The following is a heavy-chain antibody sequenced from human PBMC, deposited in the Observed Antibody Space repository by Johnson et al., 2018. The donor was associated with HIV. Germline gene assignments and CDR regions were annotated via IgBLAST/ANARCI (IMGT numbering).Heavy chain of an antibody. CDR3: AGEVAAAGGSGFGI. CDR1: GFTVSITY. J-gene: IGHJ3*02. D-gene: IGHD6-13*01. CDR2: IYSGGNT. V-gene: IGHV3-66*01. Sequence: VQLVESGGGLVQPGGSLRLSCAASGFTVSITYMSWVRQAPGKGLEWVSVIYSGGNTYYADAVKGRFTIYRDNSKNTLYLQMNSLRAEDTAVYSCAGEVAAAGGSGFGIWGQGTMVTVSS.